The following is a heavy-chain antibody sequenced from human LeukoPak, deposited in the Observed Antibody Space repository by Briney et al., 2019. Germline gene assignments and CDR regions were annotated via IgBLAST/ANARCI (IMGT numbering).Heavy chain of an antibody. Sequence: GESLKISCKGSGYSFTNFWIGWVRQMPGKGLEWMGIIYPGDSDTRYSPSFQGQVTISADKSINTAYLQWSSLKASDSAIYFCVKKSSAWGGESDYWGQGTLVAVSS. J-gene: IGHJ4*02. CDR3: VKKSSAWGGESDY. V-gene: IGHV5-51*01. CDR1: GYSFTNFW. CDR2: IYPGDSDT. D-gene: IGHD3-16*01.